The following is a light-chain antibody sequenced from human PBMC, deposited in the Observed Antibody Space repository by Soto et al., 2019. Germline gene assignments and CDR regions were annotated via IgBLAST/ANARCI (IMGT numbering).Light chain of an antibody. CDR2: RDS. J-gene: IGLJ2*01. CDR1: NIGSKN. Sequence: SYELTQPLSVSVALGQTARITCGGNNIGSKNVHWYQQKPGQAPVLVIYRDSNRPSGIPERFSDSNSGNTATLTISRAQAGDEADYYCQVWDSSTAGVVFGGGTKLTVL. V-gene: IGLV3-9*01. CDR3: QVWDSSTAGVV.